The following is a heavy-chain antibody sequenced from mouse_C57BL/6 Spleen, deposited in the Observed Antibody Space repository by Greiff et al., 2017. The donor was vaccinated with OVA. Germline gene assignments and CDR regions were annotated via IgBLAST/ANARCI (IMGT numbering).Heavy chain of an antibody. Sequence: EVMLVESGGDLVKPGGSLKLSCAASGFTFSSYAMSWVRQTPEKRLEWVATISDGDSYTYYPDNVKGRITISRDNAKNNLYLQMSHLKSEDTAMYYCARRGRNDWYFDVWGTGTTVTVSS. D-gene: IGHD1-1*01. CDR1: GFTFSSYA. J-gene: IGHJ1*03. CDR2: ISDGDSYT. V-gene: IGHV5-4*03. CDR3: ARRGRNDWYFDV.